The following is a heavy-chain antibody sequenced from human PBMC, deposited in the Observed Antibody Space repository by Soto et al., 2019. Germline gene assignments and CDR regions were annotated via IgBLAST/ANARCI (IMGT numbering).Heavy chain of an antibody. CDR2: ISYDGSNK. CDR1: GFTFSSYG. J-gene: IGHJ6*02. Sequence: GGSLRLSCAASGFTFSSYGMHWVRQAPGKGLEWVAVISYDGSNKYYADSVKGRFTISRDNSKNTLYLQMNSLRAEDTAVYYCAKGGVRVEQQLNYYYYYGMDVWGQGTTVTVSS. D-gene: IGHD6-13*01. V-gene: IGHV3-30*18. CDR3: AKGGVRVEQQLNYYYYYGMDV.